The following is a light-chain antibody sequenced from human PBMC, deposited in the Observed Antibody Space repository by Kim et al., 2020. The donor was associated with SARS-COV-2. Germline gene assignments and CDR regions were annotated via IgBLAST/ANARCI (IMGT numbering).Light chain of an antibody. Sequence: SPGENAPPSSRASRRVSSSLAWYQQKPGQAPRLLIYDASNRATGIPARFSGSGSGTDFTLTISNLEPEDFAIYYCQQRGSWPPITFGQGTRLEIK. CDR2: DAS. V-gene: IGKV3-11*01. J-gene: IGKJ5*01. CDR3: QQRGSWPPIT. CDR1: RRVSSS.